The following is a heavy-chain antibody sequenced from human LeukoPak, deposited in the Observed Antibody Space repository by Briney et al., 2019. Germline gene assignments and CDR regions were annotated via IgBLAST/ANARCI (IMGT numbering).Heavy chain of an antibody. J-gene: IGHJ4*02. Sequence: QPGGSLRLSCAASGFTFSSYAMSWVRQAPGKGLEWVSAIRGSGGSTYYADSVKGRFTISRDNAKNSLYLQMNSLRDEDTAVYYCARDRPGYSSSWYSDYWGQGTLVTVSS. CDR2: IRGSGGST. CDR3: ARDRPGYSSSWYSDY. D-gene: IGHD6-13*01. CDR1: GFTFSSYA. V-gene: IGHV3-23*01.